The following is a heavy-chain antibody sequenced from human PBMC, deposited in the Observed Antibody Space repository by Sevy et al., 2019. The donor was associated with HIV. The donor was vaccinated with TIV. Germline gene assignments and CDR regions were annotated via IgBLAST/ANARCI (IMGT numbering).Heavy chain of an antibody. CDR3: ASGKSSRWYFDRAEDLYGSLYY. V-gene: IGHV3-21*01. CDR2: ISSSSSYI. J-gene: IGHJ4*02. D-gene: IGHD6-13*01. CDR1: GFTFSTYS. Sequence: GGSLRLSCVVSGFTFSTYSMTWVRQAPGKGLEWVSSISSSSSYIFYADSVKGRFTISRDNAKNSLYLQMISLRAEDTAVYYCASGKSSRWYFDRAEDLYGSLYYWGQGTLVTVSS.